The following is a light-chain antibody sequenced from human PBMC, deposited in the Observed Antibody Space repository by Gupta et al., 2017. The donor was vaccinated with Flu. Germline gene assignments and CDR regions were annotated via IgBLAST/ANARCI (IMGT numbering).Light chain of an antibody. V-gene: IGKV1D-16*01. J-gene: IGKJ5*01. CDR3: QQYDIYPIT. Sequence: DIQMTQSPSSLSASVGDRVTITCRASQGISTWLAWYQQIPGKAPKSLIYAASNVQSGVPSRFSGSGSGKDFTLTISSLQPEDFATYYCQQYDIYPITFGQGTRL. CDR1: QGISTW. CDR2: AAS.